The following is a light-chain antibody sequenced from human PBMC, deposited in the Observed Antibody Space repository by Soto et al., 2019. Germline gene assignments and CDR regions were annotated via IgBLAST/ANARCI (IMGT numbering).Light chain of an antibody. J-gene: IGKJ1*01. CDR1: QSVSGY. Sequence: EIVMTQSPATLSVSPGERATLSCRASQSVSGYLVWYQQKPGQAPRLLIYGASSRATVIPDRFSGSGSGTDFTLTISRLEPEDFAVYYCQQYGSSPSWTFGQGTKVDI. CDR3: QQYGSSPSWT. V-gene: IGKV3-20*01. CDR2: GAS.